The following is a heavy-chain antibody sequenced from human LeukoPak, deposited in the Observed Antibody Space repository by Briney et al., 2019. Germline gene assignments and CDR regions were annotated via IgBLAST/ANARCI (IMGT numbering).Heavy chain of an antibody. CDR2: TSGSGVTT. Sequence: GGSLRLSCAASGFTFSSYAMSWVRQAPGKGLEWVSSTSGSGVTTFYADSVKGRFTISRDNSKNTLFLQMNSLRAEDTAVYYCARDEWGDAFDIWGQGTMVTVFS. D-gene: IGHD1-26*01. J-gene: IGHJ3*02. CDR1: GFTFSSYA. V-gene: IGHV3-23*01. CDR3: ARDEWGDAFDI.